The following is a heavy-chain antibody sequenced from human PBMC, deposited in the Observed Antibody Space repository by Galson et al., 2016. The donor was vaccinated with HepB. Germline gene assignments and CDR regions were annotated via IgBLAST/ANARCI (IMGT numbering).Heavy chain of an antibody. J-gene: IGHJ4*02. CDR2: IYYSGTT. V-gene: IGHV4-59*04. D-gene: IGHD2-8*01. CDR1: GGSFTGYY. CDR3: ARRNVAPFDF. Sequence: SETLSLTCAVSGGSFTGYYWSWVRQPPGKGLEWIGSIYYSGTTYYNPSLKSRVTMSVDTSTNQFSLKLASVTAADTAVYYCARRNVAPFDFWGQGTLVTVSS.